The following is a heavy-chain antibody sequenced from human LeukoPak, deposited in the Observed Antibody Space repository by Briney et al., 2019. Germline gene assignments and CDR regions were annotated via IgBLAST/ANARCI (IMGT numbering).Heavy chain of an antibody. CDR1: GGSILTTNW. CDR3: ARESGAFSPFGF. V-gene: IGHV4-4*02. D-gene: IGHD1-26*01. J-gene: IGHJ4*02. CDR2: VHLSGTS. Sequence: SETLSLTCAVSGGSILTTNWWSWVRQPPGKGLEWIGEVHLSGTSNYNPSLNSRVSMSIDKSKNQLSLNLTSVTAADTAMYYCARESGAFSPFGFWGQGTLVTVSS.